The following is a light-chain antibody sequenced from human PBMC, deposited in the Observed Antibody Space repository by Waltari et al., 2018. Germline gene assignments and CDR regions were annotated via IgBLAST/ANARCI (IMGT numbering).Light chain of an antibody. Sequence: QSVLTQPPSASGTPGPRVPIPCSGRSSNIRSHFVYWYQQLPATAPNLLIYRYNQRPSGDPDRFSGSKSGTSASLAISGLRSEDEADYYCAAWDGRLSGPVFGGGTRLTVL. CDR2: RYN. CDR3: AAWDGRLSGPV. CDR1: SSNIRSHF. V-gene: IGLV1-47*01. J-gene: IGLJ2*01.